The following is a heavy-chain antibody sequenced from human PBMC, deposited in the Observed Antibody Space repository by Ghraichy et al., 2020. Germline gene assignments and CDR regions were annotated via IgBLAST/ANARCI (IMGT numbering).Heavy chain of an antibody. D-gene: IGHD5-12*01. CDR1: GDSLSMNTDG. CDR2: TYYNSKWFN. V-gene: IGHV6-1*01. J-gene: IGHJ4*02. CDR3: ARGWLRSFFDY. Sequence: SQTLSLTCAISGDSLSMNTDGWNWIRQSPSRGLEWLGRTYYNSKWFNDYAVSVKSRIIINADTSKNQLSLQLKSVTPEDTAVYYCARGWLRSFFDYWGQGILVTVSS.